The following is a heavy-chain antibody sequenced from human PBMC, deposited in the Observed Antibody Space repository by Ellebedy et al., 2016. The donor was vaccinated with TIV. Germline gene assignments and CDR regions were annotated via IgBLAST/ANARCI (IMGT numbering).Heavy chain of an antibody. Sequence: AASVKVSCKASGYTFSSYYMYWVRQPPGQGLEWMGVINPSGRSTTYAQKFQGRVTMTRDTSTSTVYMELSSLRSEDTAVYYCARVDQWELLPFDYWGQGTLVTVSS. CDR3: ARVDQWELLPFDY. CDR1: GYTFSSYY. D-gene: IGHD1-26*01. V-gene: IGHV1-46*01. J-gene: IGHJ4*02. CDR2: INPSGRST.